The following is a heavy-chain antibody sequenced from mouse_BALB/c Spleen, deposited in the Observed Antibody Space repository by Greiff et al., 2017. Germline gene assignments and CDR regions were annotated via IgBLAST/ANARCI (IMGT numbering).Heavy chain of an antibody. V-gene: IGHV1-39*01. J-gene: IGHJ2*01. D-gene: IGHD2-1*01. CDR1: GYSFTDYI. Sequence: VQLQQTGPELVKPGASVKISCKASGYSFTDYIMLWVKQSHGKSLEWIGNINPYYGSTSYNLKFKGKATLTVDKSSSTAYMQLNSLTSEDSAVYYCARSGGNPYFDYWGQGTTLTVSS. CDR2: INPYYGST. CDR3: ARSGGNPYFDY.